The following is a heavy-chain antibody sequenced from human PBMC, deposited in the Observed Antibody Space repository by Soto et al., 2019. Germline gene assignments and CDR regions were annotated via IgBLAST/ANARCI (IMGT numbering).Heavy chain of an antibody. CDR2: IYYSGST. Sequence: QVQLQESGPGLVKPSQTLALTCTVSGGSISSGGYYWSWIRQHPGKGLEWIGYIYYSGSTYYNPSLKSRVTISVDTAKNQFSLKLSSVTAADTAVYYCARGWTVTTLYYWGQGTLVTVSS. CDR1: GGSISSGGYY. V-gene: IGHV4-31*03. D-gene: IGHD4-17*01. CDR3: ARGWTVTTLYY. J-gene: IGHJ4*02.